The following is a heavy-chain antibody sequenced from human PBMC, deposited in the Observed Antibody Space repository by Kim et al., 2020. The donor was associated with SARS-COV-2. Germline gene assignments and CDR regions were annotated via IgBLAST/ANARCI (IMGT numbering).Heavy chain of an antibody. D-gene: IGHD3-9*01. J-gene: IGHJ4*02. V-gene: IGHV3-21*01. CDR3: ARGTGAMNDWYHFDY. Sequence: ADSVRGRFTSSRDNARNSLYLQMNSLRAEDTAVYYCARGTGAMNDWYHFDYWGQGTLVTGSS.